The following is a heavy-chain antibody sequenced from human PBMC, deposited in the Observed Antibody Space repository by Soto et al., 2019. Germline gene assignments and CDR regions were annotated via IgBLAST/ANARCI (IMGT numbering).Heavy chain of an antibody. D-gene: IGHD5-18*01. V-gene: IGHV4-39*01. Sequence: PSETLSLTCTVSGGSISSSSYYWGWIRQPPGKGLEWIGSIYYSGSTYYNPSLKSRVTISVDTSKNQFSLKLSSVTAADTAVYYCARQVDRIQLWLANTRGYFDYWGQGTLVTVSS. CDR2: IYYSGST. CDR1: GGSISSSSYY. J-gene: IGHJ4*02. CDR3: ARQVDRIQLWLANTRGYFDY.